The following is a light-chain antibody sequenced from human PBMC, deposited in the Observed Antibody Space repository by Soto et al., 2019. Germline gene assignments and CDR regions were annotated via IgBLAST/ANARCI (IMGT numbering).Light chain of an antibody. J-gene: IGKJ4*01. V-gene: IGKV3-11*01. Sequence: EIVLTQSPATLSLSPGERATLSCRASQSVSNYLAWYQQKPGQAPRLLTYDASNRATGIPARFSGRGSGTDFTLTISSLEPEDSAVYYCQQRSTWVTFGGGTRVEIK. CDR2: DAS. CDR1: QSVSNY. CDR3: QQRSTWVT.